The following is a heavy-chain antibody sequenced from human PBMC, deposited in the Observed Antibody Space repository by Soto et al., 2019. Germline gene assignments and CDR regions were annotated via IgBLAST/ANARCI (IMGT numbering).Heavy chain of an antibody. D-gene: IGHD7-27*01. CDR2: ISYTGRT. CDR3: AREWGLLPYYVMND. J-gene: IGHJ6*02. CDR1: GDSVTSGSYY. V-gene: IGHV4-61*03. Sequence: TLSLTCIVSGDSVTSGSYYWTWLRQPPGKGLEWIGYISYTGRTKYNPSLQSRVTISVDTSKNDFSLNLSSVTAADTAVYFCAREWGLLPYYVMNDWGHGTAVTVSS.